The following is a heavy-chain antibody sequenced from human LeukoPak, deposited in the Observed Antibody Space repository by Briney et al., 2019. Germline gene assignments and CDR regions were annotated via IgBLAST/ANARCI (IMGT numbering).Heavy chain of an antibody. CDR3: AKDYDSSGWAAFDI. CDR1: GFTFNSFG. V-gene: IGHV3-30*18. Sequence: GRSLRLSCAASGFTFNSFGMHWVRQAPGKGLEWVAVISYDGSNTYFADSVKGRFTISRDNSKNTLYLQMNSLRAEDTAVYYCAKDYDSSGWAAFDIWGQGTMVTVSS. J-gene: IGHJ3*02. D-gene: IGHD3-22*01. CDR2: ISYDGSNT.